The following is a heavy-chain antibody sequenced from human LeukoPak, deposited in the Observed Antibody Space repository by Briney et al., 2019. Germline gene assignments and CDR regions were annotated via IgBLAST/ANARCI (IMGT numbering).Heavy chain of an antibody. D-gene: IGHD1-26*01. V-gene: IGHV4-59*11. Sequence: SETLSLTCTVSGGSISSHFWSWIRQPPGKGLEWIGYIFYSGTTKYNPSLRSRVTISADTSKNQFSLKLSSVTAADTAVYYCATSGSYYDYFDYWGQGTLVTVSS. J-gene: IGHJ4*02. CDR3: ATSGSYYDYFDY. CDR1: GGSISSHF. CDR2: IFYSGTT.